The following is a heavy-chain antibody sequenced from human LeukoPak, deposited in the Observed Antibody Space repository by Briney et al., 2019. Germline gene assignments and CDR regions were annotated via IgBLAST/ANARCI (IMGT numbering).Heavy chain of an antibody. CDR1: GFTFSSYG. CDR2: IRYDGSNK. J-gene: IGHJ4*02. Sequence: GGSLRLSCAASGFTFSSYGMHWVRQAPGKGLEWVAFIRYDGSNKYYADSVKGRFTISRDNSKNTLYLQMNSLRAEDTAVYYCANLTPITDAGDYWGQGTLVTVSS. V-gene: IGHV3-30*02. CDR3: ANLTPITDAGDY. D-gene: IGHD3-3*01.